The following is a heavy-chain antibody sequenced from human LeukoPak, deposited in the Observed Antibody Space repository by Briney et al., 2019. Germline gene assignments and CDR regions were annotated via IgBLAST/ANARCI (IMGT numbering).Heavy chain of an antibody. CDR3: AKDHIRWFYYYFYMDV. J-gene: IGHJ6*03. Sequence: PGGSLRLSCAASGFTFSSYWMHWVRQAPGKGLVWVSRINSDGSSTSYADSVKGRFTISRDNSNDTLYLQMNSLRAEDTALYYCAKDHIRWFYYYFYMDVWGKGTTVTVSS. D-gene: IGHD2-21*01. CDR2: INSDGSST. CDR1: GFTFSSYW. V-gene: IGHV3-74*01.